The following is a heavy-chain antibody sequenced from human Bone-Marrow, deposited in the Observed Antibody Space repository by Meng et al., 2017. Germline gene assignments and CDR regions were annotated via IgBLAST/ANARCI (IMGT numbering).Heavy chain of an antibody. D-gene: IGHD1-26*01. Sequence: GESLKISCAASGFTFSTFWMTWVRQAPGKGLEWVATIKQDGSERHYVDSLKGRFIISRDNTKKSLYLQMNGLRAEDTAVYFCARAGTGSYSGGGSDIWGQGTMVTVS. V-gene: IGHV3-7*01. CDR1: GFTFSTFW. CDR3: ARAGTGSYSGGGSDI. J-gene: IGHJ3*02. CDR2: IKQDGSER.